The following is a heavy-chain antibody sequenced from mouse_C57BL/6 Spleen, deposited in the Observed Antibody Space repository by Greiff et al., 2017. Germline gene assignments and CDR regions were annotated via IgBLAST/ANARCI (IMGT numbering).Heavy chain of an antibody. D-gene: IGHD1-1*01. CDR3: AREDYGSNLDY. J-gene: IGHJ2*01. Sequence: EVQGVQSGGGLVQPGASLSLSCAASGYTFTDYYMSWVRQPPGKGLEWLGFIRPKANGYTTEYSVSVKGRFTISRDNSPSILYLQMNALRSEDSATYYCAREDYGSNLDYWGQGTTLTVSS. CDR1: GYTFTDYY. CDR2: IRPKANGYTT. V-gene: IGHV7-3*01.